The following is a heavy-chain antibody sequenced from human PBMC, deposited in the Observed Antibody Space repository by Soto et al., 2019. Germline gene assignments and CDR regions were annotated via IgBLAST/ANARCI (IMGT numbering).Heavy chain of an antibody. CDR3: VRDSGATLRSR. J-gene: IGHJ4*02. CDR2: IVPVRRTA. Sequence: WVRQATGQVLEWVGGIVPVRRTADYAQTFQGRVIITADESARTSYMELRSLRSQDTAVYYWVRDSGATLRSRRAQGTLVPVSS. D-gene: IGHD1-26*01. V-gene: IGHV1-69*01.